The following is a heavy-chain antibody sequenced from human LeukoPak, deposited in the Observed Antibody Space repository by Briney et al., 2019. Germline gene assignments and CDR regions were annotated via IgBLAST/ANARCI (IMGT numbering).Heavy chain of an antibody. D-gene: IGHD1-26*01. CDR3: ARESGRLRVDY. Sequence: SETPSLTCTVSGGSISSYYWSWIRQPPGKGLEWIGYIYYSGSTNYNPSLKSRVTISVDTSKNQFSLKLSSVTAADTAVYYCARESGRLRVDYWGQGTLVTVSS. CDR2: IYYSGST. J-gene: IGHJ4*02. V-gene: IGHV4-59*01. CDR1: GGSISSYY.